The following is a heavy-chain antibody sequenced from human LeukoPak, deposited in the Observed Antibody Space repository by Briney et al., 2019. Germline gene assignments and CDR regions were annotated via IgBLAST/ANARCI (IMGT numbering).Heavy chain of an antibody. J-gene: IGHJ6*04. CDR3: ARASWNDGLDV. V-gene: IGHV1-2*06. D-gene: IGHD1-1*01. Sequence: ASVKVSCKASGYTFTGYYMHWVRQAPGQGLEWMGRINPNSGGTNYAQKFQGRVTMTRDTSTSTAYMELSRLRSDDTAVCYCARASWNDGLDVWGKGTTVTVSS. CDR2: INPNSGGT. CDR1: GYTFTGYY.